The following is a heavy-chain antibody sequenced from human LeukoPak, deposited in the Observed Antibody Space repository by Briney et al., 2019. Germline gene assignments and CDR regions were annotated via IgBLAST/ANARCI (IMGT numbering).Heavy chain of an antibody. CDR2: IYYRGST. J-gene: IGHJ4*02. D-gene: IGHD3-22*01. V-gene: IGHV4-59*01. Sequence: SETLPLTCTVSGGSISSYYWSWIRQPPGKGLEWIGYIYYRGSTNYNPSLKSRVTISVDTSKNQFSLKLSSVTAADTAVYYCARDIGYYDSSGYYDYWGQGTLVTVSS. CDR3: ARDIGYYDSSGYYDY. CDR1: GGSISSYY.